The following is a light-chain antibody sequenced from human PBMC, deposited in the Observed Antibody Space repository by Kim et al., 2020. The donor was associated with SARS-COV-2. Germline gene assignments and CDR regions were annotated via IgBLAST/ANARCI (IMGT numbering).Light chain of an antibody. J-gene: IGKJ1*01. V-gene: IGKV3-20*01. CDR3: QTYGDSSWR. CDR2: STS. CDR1: QSVSSTY. Sequence: ILTQSPGTLSLSPGDRATLSCRASQSVSSTYLAWYQQRPGQAPRLLIYSTSTRATDIPDRFSGSGSGTDFTLTISRLEPEDFVVYYCQTYGDSSWRFGQGTKVDIK.